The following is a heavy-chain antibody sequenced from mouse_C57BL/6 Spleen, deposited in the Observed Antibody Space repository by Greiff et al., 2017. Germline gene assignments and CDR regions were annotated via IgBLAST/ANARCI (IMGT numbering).Heavy chain of an antibody. CDR1: GYAFSSSW. CDR2: IYPGDGDT. Sequence: VQLQQSGPELVKPGASVKISCKASGYAFSSSWMNWVKQRPGKGLEWIGRIYPGDGDTNYNGKFKGQATLTADKSSSTAYMQLSSLTSEDSAVYFCARGITTVDYWGQGTTLTVSS. V-gene: IGHV1-82*01. D-gene: IGHD1-1*01. CDR3: ARGITTVDY. J-gene: IGHJ2*01.